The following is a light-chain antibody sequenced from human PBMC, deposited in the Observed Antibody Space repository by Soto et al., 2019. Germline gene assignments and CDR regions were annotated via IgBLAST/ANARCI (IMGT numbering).Light chain of an antibody. CDR3: QQYNNWPLWT. J-gene: IGKJ1*01. Sequence: IVMTQSPATLSVSPRARDTLSCRASQSVSSNLAWYQQKPGQAPRLLIYGESTRATGIPARFSGSGSWTEFNLTISSLQSEDFAVDYCQQYNNWPLWTLGQGTKVELK. V-gene: IGKV3-15*01. CDR2: GES. CDR1: QSVSSN.